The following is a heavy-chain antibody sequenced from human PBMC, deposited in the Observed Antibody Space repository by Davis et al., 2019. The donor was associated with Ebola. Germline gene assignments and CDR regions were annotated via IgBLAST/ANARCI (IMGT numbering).Heavy chain of an antibody. CDR1: GFTFDDYA. CDR3: AKDIVVRYFDWLLNGMDV. V-gene: IGHV3-43*02. Sequence: GESLKISCAASGFTFDDYAMHWVRQAPGKGLEWVSLISGDGGSTYYADSVKGRFTISRDNSKNSLYLKMNSLRTEDTALYYCAKDIVVRYFDWLLNGMDVWGQGTTVTVSS. D-gene: IGHD3-9*01. CDR2: ISGDGGST. J-gene: IGHJ6*02.